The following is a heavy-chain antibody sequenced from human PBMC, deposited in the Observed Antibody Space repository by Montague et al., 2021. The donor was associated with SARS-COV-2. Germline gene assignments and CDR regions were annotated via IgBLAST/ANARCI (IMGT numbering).Heavy chain of an antibody. CDR1: GFPFDDYG. CDR3: ARDYDILTGYYNDHYYYYGMDV. CDR2: INWNGGST. Sequence: SLRLSCAASGFPFDDYGMSWVRQAPGKGLEWVSGINWNGGSTGYADSVKGRFTISSDNAKNSLYLQMNSLRAEDTALYYCARDYDILTGYYNDHYYYYGMDVWGQGTTVTVSS. V-gene: IGHV3-20*04. D-gene: IGHD3-9*01. J-gene: IGHJ6*02.